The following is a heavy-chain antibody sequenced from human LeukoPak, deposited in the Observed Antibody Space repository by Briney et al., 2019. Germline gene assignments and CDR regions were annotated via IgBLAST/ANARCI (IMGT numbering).Heavy chain of an antibody. CDR1: GDSISSGYF. V-gene: IGHV4-38-2*02. J-gene: IGHJ4*02. CDR2: MYHSGGT. CDR3: ARDRGADTASTD. Sequence: PSETLSLTCTVSGDSISSGYFWGWIRQPPGKGLEWIGTMYHSGGTYYNPSLKSRVTISVDTSKNQFSLRLSSVTAADTAMYYCARDRGADTASTDWGQGTLVTVSS. D-gene: IGHD5-18*01.